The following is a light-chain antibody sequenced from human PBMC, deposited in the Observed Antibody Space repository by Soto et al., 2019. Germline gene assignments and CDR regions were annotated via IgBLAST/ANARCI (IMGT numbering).Light chain of an antibody. J-gene: IGKJ1*01. CDR2: DAS. CDR1: QSVRNSL. Sequence: EVVLSQSPGTLSLYPGERATLSCRASQSVRNSLLAWYQQKPGQPPRLLIYDASTRATATPERFSGSGSGTDFTLTISRLEPEDFAVYYCHQYDSIVQTFGQGTKV. CDR3: HQYDSIVQT. V-gene: IGKV3-20*01.